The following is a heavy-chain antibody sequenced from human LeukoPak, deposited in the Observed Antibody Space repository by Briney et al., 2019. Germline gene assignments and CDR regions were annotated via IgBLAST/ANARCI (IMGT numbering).Heavy chain of an antibody. CDR2: IRYDGSNK. V-gene: IGHV3-30*02. D-gene: IGHD3-10*01. Sequence: GGSLRLSCAASGFTFSSYGMHWVRQAPGKGLEWVAFIRYDGSNKYYADSVKGRFTISRDNSKNTLYLQMNGLRAEDTAVYYCSKTYYYGSSRYAFDIWGQGTMVTVSS. J-gene: IGHJ3*02. CDR3: SKTYYYGSSRYAFDI. CDR1: GFTFSSYG.